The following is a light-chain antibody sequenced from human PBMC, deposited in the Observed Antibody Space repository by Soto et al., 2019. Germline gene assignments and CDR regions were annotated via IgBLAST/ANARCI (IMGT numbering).Light chain of an antibody. CDR3: SSYTSSSTLV. CDR2: DVH. V-gene: IGLV2-14*03. CDR1: SSDVGYYNY. J-gene: IGLJ1*01. Sequence: QSVLTQPASVSGSPGQSITISCTGTSSDVGYYNYVSWYQQHPGKAPKLMIYDVHYRPSGVSDRFSGSKSGNTASLTLSGLQAEDEADYYCSSYTSSSTLVFGTGTKLTV.